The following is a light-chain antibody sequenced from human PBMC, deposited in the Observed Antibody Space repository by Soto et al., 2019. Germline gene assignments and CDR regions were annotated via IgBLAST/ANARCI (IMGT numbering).Light chain of an antibody. J-gene: IGKJ1*01. CDR3: QQYGTSPRT. CDR2: ETS. CDR1: QSFSSSY. Sequence: ETGLTQSPGPLSLSPGERATLSCRVSQSFSSSYLAWYQQKPGQAPRLLIYETSSRATGIPDRFSGSGSQTDFTLTISRLEPEDFAVYYCQQYGTSPRTFGQGTKVDIK. V-gene: IGKV3-20*01.